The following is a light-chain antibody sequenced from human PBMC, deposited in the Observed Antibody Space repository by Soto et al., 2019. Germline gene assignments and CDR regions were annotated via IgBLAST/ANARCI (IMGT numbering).Light chain of an antibody. Sequence: ETVMTQSPATLSVSPWERATLSCRASQRVSSNLAWYQQKPGQAPRLLIYGASTRATGIPARFSGSGSGTDFTLTISSLQSEDFAVYFCQQYKNWPPLTFGGGTKVEIK. CDR1: QRVSSN. V-gene: IGKV3-15*01. CDR3: QQYKNWPPLT. J-gene: IGKJ4*01. CDR2: GAS.